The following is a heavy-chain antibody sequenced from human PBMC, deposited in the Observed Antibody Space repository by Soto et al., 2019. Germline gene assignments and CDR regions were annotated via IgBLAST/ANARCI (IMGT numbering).Heavy chain of an antibody. CDR1: GGSISSYY. CDR3: GRVDRQTQAAFDI. CDR2: IYTSGST. V-gene: IGHV4-4*07. J-gene: IGHJ3*02. Sequence: LSLTCTVSGGSISSYYWSWIRQPAGKGLEWIGRIYTSGSTNYNPSLKSRVTMSVDTSKNQFSLKLSSVTAADTAVYYCGRVDRQTQAAFDIWGQGTMVTVSS.